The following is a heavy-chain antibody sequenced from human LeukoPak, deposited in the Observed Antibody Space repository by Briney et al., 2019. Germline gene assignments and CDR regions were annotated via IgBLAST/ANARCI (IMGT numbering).Heavy chain of an antibody. V-gene: IGHV4-30-4*01. J-gene: IGHJ5*02. CDR3: ARLKGGNDLSANWFDT. CDR2: IYYSGST. Sequence: PSQTLSLTCTVSGGSISSGDYYWSWIRQPPGKGLEWIGYIYYSGSTYYNPSLKSRVTISVDTSKNQFSLKLSSVTAADTAVYYCARLKGGNDLSANWFDTWGQGTLVTVSS. CDR1: GGSISSGDYY. D-gene: IGHD1-1*01.